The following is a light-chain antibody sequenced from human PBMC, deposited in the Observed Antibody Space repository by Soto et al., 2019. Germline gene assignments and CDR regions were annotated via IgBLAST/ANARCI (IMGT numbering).Light chain of an antibody. J-gene: IGKJ1*01. V-gene: IGKV1-39*01. Sequence: DIRVIQSPSSLSASVGDRVTITCRASLRSSNYLNWYQHEAGKAPKLLIFGASTLQSGVPSRFSGSGSGTEFTLTISSLQPDDFATYYCQHYNSYSEAFGQGTKVDIK. CDR3: QHYNSYSEA. CDR1: LRSSNY. CDR2: GAS.